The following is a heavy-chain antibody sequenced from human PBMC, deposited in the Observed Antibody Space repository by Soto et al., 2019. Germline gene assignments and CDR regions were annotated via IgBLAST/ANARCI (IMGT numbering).Heavy chain of an antibody. CDR1: GGSISTGGYY. V-gene: IGHV4-31*03. Sequence: QMQLQESGPGLVKPSQTLSLTCTVSGGSISTGGYYWTWIRQHPGKGLEWIGYIYYSGSTYYNPSLKSRVNISVDTSKNQFSLKLSSVTAADTAVYYCARGLSVTLCDNWGQGTLVTVSS. CDR3: ARGLSVTLCDN. J-gene: IGHJ4*02. CDR2: IYYSGST. D-gene: IGHD4-17*01.